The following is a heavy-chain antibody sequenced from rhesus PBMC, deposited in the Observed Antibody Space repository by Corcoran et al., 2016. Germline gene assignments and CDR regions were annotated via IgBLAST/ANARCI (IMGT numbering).Heavy chain of an antibody. CDR1: GGSISGSYL. CDR3: ARDPYSGSWKREIFDY. V-gene: IGHV4S7*01. Sequence: QVQLQESGPGVVKPSETLSLTCAVSGGSISGSYLWRWIRQPPGKGLEWIGYIYGGSGSTSYNPSRKSRGISSIATSKNQFALKLRSVTAADTAVYYCARDPYSGSWKREIFDYWGQGVLVTVSS. J-gene: IGHJ4*01. D-gene: IGHD6-25*01. CDR2: IYGGSGST.